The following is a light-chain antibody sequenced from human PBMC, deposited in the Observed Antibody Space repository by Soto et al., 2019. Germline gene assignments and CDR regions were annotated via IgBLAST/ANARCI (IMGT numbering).Light chain of an antibody. CDR1: SSDIGGYNF. Sequence: QSALTQPRSVSGSPGQSVTISCTGTSSDIGGYNFVSWYQQHPDKAPKVMIYDVTKRPSGVPNRFSGSKSDNTASLTIFGLQAEDEADYFCSSFAGTYNFVFGTGTKVTVL. V-gene: IGLV2-11*01. CDR3: SSFAGTYNFV. J-gene: IGLJ1*01. CDR2: DVT.